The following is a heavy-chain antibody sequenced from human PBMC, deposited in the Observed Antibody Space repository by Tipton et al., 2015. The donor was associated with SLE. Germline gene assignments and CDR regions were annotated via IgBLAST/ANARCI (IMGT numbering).Heavy chain of an antibody. D-gene: IGHD4-11*01. V-gene: IGHV1-18*01. CDR3: ARSNYLSSRYYFDY. CDR1: GYTFTSYG. J-gene: IGHJ4*02. CDR2: ISAYNGNT. Sequence: QLVQSGAEVKQPGASVKVSCKTSGYTFTSYGITWVRQAPGQGLEWMGWISAYNGNTNYAQKLQGRVTMTTDTSTSTAYMELTSLRSDDTAVFYCARSNYLSSRYYFDYWGQGTLVTVSS.